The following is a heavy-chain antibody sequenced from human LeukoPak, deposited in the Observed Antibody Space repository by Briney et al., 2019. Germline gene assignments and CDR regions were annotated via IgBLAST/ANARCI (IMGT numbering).Heavy chain of an antibody. CDR1: GFSLRTSGMC. CDR3: ARIPGGYDSYMDV. CDR2: IDWDDDK. J-gene: IGHJ6*03. D-gene: IGHD5-12*01. V-gene: IGHV2-70*20. Sequence: SGPTQVKPTQRLTLTCTFSGFSLRTSGMCVSWVRQPPWKALEWLALIDWDDDKYYSTSLKTRLTISKDTSKNQVVLTMTNMVPVDTATYYCARIPGGYDSYMDVWGKGTTVTVSS.